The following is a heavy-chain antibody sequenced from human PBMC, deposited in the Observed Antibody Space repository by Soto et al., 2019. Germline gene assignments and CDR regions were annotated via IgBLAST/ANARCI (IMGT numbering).Heavy chain of an antibody. Sequence: SSETLSLTCTVSGGSVSSGSYYWSWIRQPPGKGLEWIGYIYYSGSTNYNPSLKSRVTISVDTSKNQFSLKLSSVTAADTAVYYWARAPREYGGYARDSWGRGPLVTVPS. J-gene: IGHJ4*02. CDR2: IYYSGST. CDR1: GGSVSSGSYY. V-gene: IGHV4-61*01. D-gene: IGHD5-12*01. CDR3: ARAPREYGGYARDS.